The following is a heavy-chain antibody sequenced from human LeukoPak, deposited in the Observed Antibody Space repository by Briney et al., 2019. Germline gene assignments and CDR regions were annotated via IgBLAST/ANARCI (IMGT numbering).Heavy chain of an antibody. CDR1: GFTFSGSA. CDR2: IRSKANNYAT. CDR3: AKSEGQRFLGGWPYYGMDV. V-gene: IGHV3-73*01. Sequence: GGSLRLSCAASGFTFSGSAMHWVRQASGKGLEWVGHIRSKANNYATTYAASVKGRFTISRDNSKNTLYLQMNSLRAEDTAVYYCAKSEGQRFLGGWPYYGMDVWGQGTTVTVSS. D-gene: IGHD3-3*01. J-gene: IGHJ6*02.